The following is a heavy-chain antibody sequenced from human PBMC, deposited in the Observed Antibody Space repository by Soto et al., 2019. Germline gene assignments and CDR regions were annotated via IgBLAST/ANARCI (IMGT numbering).Heavy chain of an antibody. CDR2: ISYDGSNK. CDR1: GFTFSSYG. Sequence: QVQLVESGGGVVQPGRSLRLSCAASGFTFSSYGMHWVCQAPGKGLEWVAVISYDGSNKYYADSVKGRFTISRDNSKNTLYLQMNSLRAEDTAVYYCAKVVREGNYYYYYGMDVWGQGTTVTVSS. V-gene: IGHV3-30*18. J-gene: IGHJ6*02. CDR3: AKVVREGNYYYYYGMDV. D-gene: IGHD6-13*01.